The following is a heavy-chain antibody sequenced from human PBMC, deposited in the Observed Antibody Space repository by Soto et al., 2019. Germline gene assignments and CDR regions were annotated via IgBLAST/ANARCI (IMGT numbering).Heavy chain of an antibody. CDR1: GYTFTSYG. D-gene: IGHD3-10*01. CDR2: ISAYNGNT. CDR3: ARNSASIWFGELSDWFDP. V-gene: IGHV1-18*01. Sequence: ASVKVSCKASGYTFTSYGISLVRQAPGQGLEWMGWISAYNGNTNYAQKLQGRVTMNTDTSTSTAYMELRSLRSDDTAVYYCARNSASIWFGELSDWFDPWGQGTLVTVSS. J-gene: IGHJ5*02.